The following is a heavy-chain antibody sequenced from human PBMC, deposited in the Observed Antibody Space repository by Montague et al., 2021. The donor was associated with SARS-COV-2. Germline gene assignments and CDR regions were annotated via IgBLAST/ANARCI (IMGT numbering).Heavy chain of an antibody. V-gene: IGHV4-59*01. CDR2: IYYSGST. CDR3: ARDSDYYDSSAGYYYGMDV. D-gene: IGHD3-22*01. J-gene: IGHJ6*02. Sequence: SETLSLTCTVSGGSISSYYWSWIRQPPGKGLEWIGYIYYSGSTNCNPSLKSRVTISVDTSKNQFSLKLSSVTAADTAVYYCARDSDYYDSSAGYYYGMDVWGQGTTVTVSS. CDR1: GGSISSYY.